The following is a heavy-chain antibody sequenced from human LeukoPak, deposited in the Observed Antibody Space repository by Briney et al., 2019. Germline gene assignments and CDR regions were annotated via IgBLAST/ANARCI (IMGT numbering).Heavy chain of an antibody. Sequence: PGGSLRLSCAASGFTFSSYGMHWVRQAPGKGLEWVAFIRYDGSNKYYADSVKGRFTISRDNSKNTLYLQMNSLRAEDTAVYYCARDRGSSGWTLYFDYWGQGTLVTVSS. CDR1: GFTFSSYG. CDR2: IRYDGSNK. D-gene: IGHD6-19*01. V-gene: IGHV3-30*02. J-gene: IGHJ4*02. CDR3: ARDRGSSGWTLYFDY.